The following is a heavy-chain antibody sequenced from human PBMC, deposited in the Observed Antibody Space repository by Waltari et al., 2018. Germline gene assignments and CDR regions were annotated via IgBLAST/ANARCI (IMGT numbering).Heavy chain of an antibody. CDR2: ISWNRGTI. D-gene: IGHD5-18*01. CDR3: VKAAGGYAEDYFDN. V-gene: IGHV3-9*01. Sequence: EVHLVVSGGGLVQPDKSLRPLYVTSGLTIEASAMHWVRQVPGKGLTWVSGISWNRGTIRYVDSVKGRFTISRDNARNSVFLQMDSLRAEDTAFYYCVKAAGGYAEDYFDNWGQGTMVTVSS. CDR1: GLTIEASA. J-gene: IGHJ4*02.